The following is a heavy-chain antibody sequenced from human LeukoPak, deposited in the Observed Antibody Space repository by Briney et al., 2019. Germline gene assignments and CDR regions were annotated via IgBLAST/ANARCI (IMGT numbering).Heavy chain of an antibody. J-gene: IGHJ4*02. D-gene: IGHD5-18*01. CDR3: ARGAAMVFVYDY. Sequence: GASVKVSCKASGYTFTSYAMHWVRQAPGQRLEWMGWINACNGNTKYSQKFQGRVTITRDTSASTAYMELSSLRSEDTAVYYCARGAAMVFVYDYWGQGTLVTVSS. CDR1: GYTFTSYA. CDR2: INACNGNT. V-gene: IGHV1-3*01.